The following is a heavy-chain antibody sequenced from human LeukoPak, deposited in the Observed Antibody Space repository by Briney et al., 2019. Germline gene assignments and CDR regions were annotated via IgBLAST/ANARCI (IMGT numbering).Heavy chain of an antibody. V-gene: IGHV4-39*01. CDR2: IYYSGST. CDR1: GGSISSSSYY. CDR3: ARITGQKPQFDP. D-gene: IGHD2-8*02. Sequence: PSETLSLTCTVSGGSISSSSYYWGWIRQPPGKGLEWIGSIYYSGSTYYNPSLKSRVTISVDTSKNQFSLKLSSVTAADTAVYYCARITGQKPQFDPWGQGTLVTVSS. J-gene: IGHJ5*02.